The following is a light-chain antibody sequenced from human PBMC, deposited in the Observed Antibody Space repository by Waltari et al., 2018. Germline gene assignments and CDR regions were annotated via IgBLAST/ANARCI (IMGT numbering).Light chain of an antibody. CDR3: ASYTSSNTVI. V-gene: IGLV2-14*03. J-gene: IGLJ2*01. Sequence: QSALTQPASVSGSAGQSIAISCSGTNSDIGRYNYASWYQQHPGNAPRLIIYDVPRWPSGVSNRFVGSKSGITASLAISGLQAEDEGDYLCASYTSSNTVIFGGGTRVTVL. CDR1: NSDIGRYNY. CDR2: DVP.